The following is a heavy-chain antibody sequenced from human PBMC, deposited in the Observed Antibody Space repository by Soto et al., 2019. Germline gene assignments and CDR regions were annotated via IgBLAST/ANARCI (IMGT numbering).Heavy chain of an antibody. D-gene: IGHD2-2*01. V-gene: IGHV3-7*01. Sequence: GGSLRLSCAASGFTFSSYWKHWVRQAPGKRLVWVANIKQDGSEKYYVDSVKGRFTISRDNAKNTLYLQMNSLSADDTAVYYCARGLRDCSTRCYNHGMDVWGQGTTVTVSS. CDR3: ARGLRDCSTRCYNHGMDV. J-gene: IGHJ6*01. CDR2: IKQDGSEK. CDR1: GFTFSSYW.